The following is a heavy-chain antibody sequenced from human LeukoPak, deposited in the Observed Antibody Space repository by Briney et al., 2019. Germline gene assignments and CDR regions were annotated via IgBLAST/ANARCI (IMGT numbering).Heavy chain of an antibody. D-gene: IGHD3-22*01. CDR2: ISSSGSTI. CDR1: GFTFSDYY. CDR3: ARDEYYYDSSGYPYYFDY. J-gene: IGHJ4*02. V-gene: IGHV3-11*01. Sequence: GGSLRLSCAASGFTFSDYYMSWIRQAPGKGLEWVSDISSSGSTIYYADSVKGRFTISRDNAKNSLYLQMNSLRAEDTAVYYCARDEYYYDSSGYPYYFDYWGQGTLVTVSS.